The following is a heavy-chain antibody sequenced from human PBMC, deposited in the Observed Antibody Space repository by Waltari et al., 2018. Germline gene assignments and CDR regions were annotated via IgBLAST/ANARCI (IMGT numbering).Heavy chain of an antibody. V-gene: IGHV3-23*03. CDR2: IYSGGST. CDR1: GFTFSSYA. D-gene: IGHD3-16*01. Sequence: EVQLLESGGGLVQPGGSLRLSCAASGFTFSSYAMSWVRQAPGKGLEWVSVIYSGGSTYYADSVKGRFTISRDNSKNTLYLQMNSLRAEDTAVYYCAKDEGSYDYFDYWGQGTLVPVSS. CDR3: AKDEGSYDYFDY. J-gene: IGHJ4*02.